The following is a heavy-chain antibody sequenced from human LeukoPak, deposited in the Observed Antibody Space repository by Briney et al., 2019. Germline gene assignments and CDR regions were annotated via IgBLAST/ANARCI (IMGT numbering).Heavy chain of an antibody. CDR1: GFTFSSFA. CDR3: ARQTTPYFDK. J-gene: IGHJ4*02. CDR2: IWYDGSKE. D-gene: IGHD4-11*01. V-gene: IGHV3-33*01. Sequence: GRSLRLSCAASGFTFSSFAMHWVRQAPGKGLEWEAVIWYDGSKEDYADSVKGRFTISRDNSKNTLYLQMNSLRVEDTAVYYCARQTTPYFDKWGQGTLVTVSS.